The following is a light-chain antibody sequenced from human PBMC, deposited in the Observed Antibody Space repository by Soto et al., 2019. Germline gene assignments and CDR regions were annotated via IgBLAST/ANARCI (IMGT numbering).Light chain of an antibody. Sequence: SQSPSSLSASVGDRVTITCRASHNIDKYLNWYQQKPGKAPKILTYGASNLQSGVPSRFSGSGSGTEFTLTISSLHPEDFATYYCQQSYNTHALTFGGGTKVDIK. CDR2: GAS. CDR1: HNIDKY. CDR3: QQSYNTHALT. V-gene: IGKV1-39*01. J-gene: IGKJ4*01.